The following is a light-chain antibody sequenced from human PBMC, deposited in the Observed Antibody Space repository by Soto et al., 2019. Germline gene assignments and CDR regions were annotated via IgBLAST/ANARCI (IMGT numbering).Light chain of an antibody. CDR3: SSYAGSNNLYV. Sequence: LTQPPSASGSPGQSVTISCTGTSSDIGVYNYVSWYQQHPGKAPKLMIYEVSKRPSGVPDRFSGSKSGNTASLTVSGLQAEDEADYYCSSYAGSNNLYVFGTGTKVIV. CDR2: EVS. J-gene: IGLJ1*01. CDR1: SSDIGVYNY. V-gene: IGLV2-8*01.